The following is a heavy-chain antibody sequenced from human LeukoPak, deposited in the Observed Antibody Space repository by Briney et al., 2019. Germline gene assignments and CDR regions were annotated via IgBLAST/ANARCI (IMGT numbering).Heavy chain of an antibody. J-gene: IGHJ1*01. Sequence: PSETLSLTCTVSGGSISSYYWSWIRQPAGKGLEWIGRIYISGSGSTNYNPSLKSRVTMSVDTSKNQFSLKLSSVTAADTAVYYCARGSPGYSYGSRYFQHWGQGTLVTVSS. CDR2: IYISGSGST. V-gene: IGHV4-4*07. D-gene: IGHD5-18*01. CDR1: GGSISSYY. CDR3: ARGSPGYSYGSRYFQH.